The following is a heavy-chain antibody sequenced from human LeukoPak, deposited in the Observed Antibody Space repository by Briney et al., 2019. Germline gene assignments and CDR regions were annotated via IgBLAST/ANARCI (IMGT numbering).Heavy chain of an antibody. Sequence: GGSLRLSCAASGFTVSSNYMSWVRQAPGKGLEWVSAISGSGGSTYYADSVKGRFTISRDNSKNTLYLQMNSLRAEDTAVYYCAKDRGGNTFDYWGQGTLVTVSS. V-gene: IGHV3-23*01. D-gene: IGHD3-16*01. CDR1: GFTVSSNY. J-gene: IGHJ4*02. CDR2: ISGSGGST. CDR3: AKDRGGNTFDY.